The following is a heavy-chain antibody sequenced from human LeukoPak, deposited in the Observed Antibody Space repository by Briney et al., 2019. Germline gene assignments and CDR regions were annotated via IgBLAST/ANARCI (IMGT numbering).Heavy chain of an antibody. CDR1: GYTFTSYG. CDR2: IIPIFGSA. D-gene: IGHD3-10*01. V-gene: IGHV1-69*13. CDR3: ARGVSSGTYYKSHYYYYMDV. Sequence: GASVKVSCKASGYTFTSYGISWVRQAPGQGLEWMGGIIPIFGSANYAQKFQGRVTITADESMRTAHMELSSLRSEDTAVYFCARGVSSGTYYKSHYYYYMDVWGKGTSVTISS. J-gene: IGHJ6*03.